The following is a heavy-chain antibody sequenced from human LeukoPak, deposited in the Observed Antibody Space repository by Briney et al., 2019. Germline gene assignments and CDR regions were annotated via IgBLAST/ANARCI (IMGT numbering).Heavy chain of an antibody. V-gene: IGHV4-59*01. D-gene: IGHD3-16*01. CDR1: DDSISDYY. J-gene: IGHJ4*02. CDR3: TRGAGWLIDY. CDR2: FYNSGRS. Sequence: SETLSLTCTVSDDSISDYYRGWIRQPPGKGLEWIGYFYNSGRSTYNPSLKSRVTISADTSKNHFSLKLNSVATADTAVYYCTRGAGWLIDYWGQGILVTVSS.